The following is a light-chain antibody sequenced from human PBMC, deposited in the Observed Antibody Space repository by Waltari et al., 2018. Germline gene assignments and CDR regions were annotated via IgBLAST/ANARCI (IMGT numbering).Light chain of an antibody. V-gene: IGKV3-11*01. Sequence: EIVLTQSPATLSLSPGDRATLSCRASQSVGSFLAWYQQKPGQPPILLIYDASNTATGTADRCSGSGAAKDFTLTLSSQDHEVFVFYFRQHRSTWPYSFGQGTRLEIK. CDR1: QSVGSF. CDR2: DAS. CDR3: QHRSTWPYS. J-gene: IGKJ2*03.